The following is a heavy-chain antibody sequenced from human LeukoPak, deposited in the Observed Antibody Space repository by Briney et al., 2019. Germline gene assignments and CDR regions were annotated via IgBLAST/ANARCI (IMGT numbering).Heavy chain of an antibody. D-gene: IGHD3-22*01. Sequence: ASVKVSCKASGGTFSSYAISWVRQAPGQGLEWMGGIIPTFGTANYAQKFQGRVTITADESTSTAYMELSSLRSEDTAVYYCARGIWDYYDSSGYSTPVDYWGQGTLVTVSS. CDR3: ARGIWDYYDSSGYSTPVDY. CDR1: GGTFSSYA. V-gene: IGHV1-69*13. CDR2: IIPTFGTA. J-gene: IGHJ4*02.